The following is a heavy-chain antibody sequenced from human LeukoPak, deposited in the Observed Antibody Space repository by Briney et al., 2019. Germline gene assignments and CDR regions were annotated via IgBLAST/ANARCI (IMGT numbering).Heavy chain of an antibody. CDR3: ARKGLGGELGGFDS. Sequence: GGSLRLSCVASGFTYSMYSMSWVRQAPGKGLEWIAYISSRSGTINYADSVKGRFTISRDNAKNSLYLEMNSLRVEDTALYHCARKGLGGELGGFDSWGQGTLVTVSS. D-gene: IGHD1-7*01. J-gene: IGHJ4*02. CDR1: GFTYSMYS. V-gene: IGHV3-48*01. CDR2: ISSRSGTI.